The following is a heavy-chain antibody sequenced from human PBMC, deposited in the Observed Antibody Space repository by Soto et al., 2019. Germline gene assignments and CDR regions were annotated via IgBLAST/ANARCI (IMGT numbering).Heavy chain of an antibody. CDR2: VYYSGST. CDR3: ARLTSRISAATHGSSNWMDP. CDR1: GGSIPWTSCY. D-gene: IGHD2-15*01. J-gene: IGHJ5*02. V-gene: IGHV4-39*01. Sequence: SETLSLTCPLSGGSIPWTSCYLGRFRPPPGKGLEWIGGVYYSGSTYYNPSLKSRPTMSIDTSKGQFSLKMTSVTAADTGVYYCARLTSRISAATHGSSNWMDPWDPGTLVTVSS.